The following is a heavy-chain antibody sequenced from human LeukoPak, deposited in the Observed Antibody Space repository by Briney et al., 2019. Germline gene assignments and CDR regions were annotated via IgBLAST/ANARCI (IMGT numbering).Heavy chain of an antibody. CDR3: AREVGATSSIRFDP. CDR1: GYSISSGYY. Sequence: SETLSLTCTVSGYSISSGYYWGWIRQPPGKGLEWIGSIYHSGTTYYNPSLKSRVTVSVDTSKNQFSLKLTSVTAADTAVYYCAREVGATSSIRFDPWGQGTLVTVSS. V-gene: IGHV4-38-2*02. J-gene: IGHJ5*02. D-gene: IGHD1-26*01. CDR2: IYHSGTT.